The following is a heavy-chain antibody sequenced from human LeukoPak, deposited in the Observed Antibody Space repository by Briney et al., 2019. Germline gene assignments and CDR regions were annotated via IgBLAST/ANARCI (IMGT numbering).Heavy chain of an antibody. V-gene: IGHV3-23*01. CDR3: ATGSTAVAGTKY. Sequence: GGSLRLSCAASGFTFSTYGMNWVRQAPGKGLEWVSTISRSGDITYYADSVKGRFTISRDNSKKTLYLQMNSLRAEDTAVYYCATGSTAVAGTKYWGQGNLVTVSS. D-gene: IGHD6-19*01. CDR1: GFTFSTYG. J-gene: IGHJ4*02. CDR2: ISRSGDIT.